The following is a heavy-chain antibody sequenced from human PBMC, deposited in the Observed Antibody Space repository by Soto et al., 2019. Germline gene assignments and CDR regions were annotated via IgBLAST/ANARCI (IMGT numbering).Heavy chain of an antibody. D-gene: IGHD2-2*01. V-gene: IGHV4-61*01. Sequence: QVQLQESGPGLVKPSETLSLTCTVSGGFVNSDTYSWSWIRQTPVKLLEWIGFIYSGGSTKNPSLRSRVTMSVDTSKNQFSLKLRSVIVADTAVYHCARFVRSCSATTCSTRADVWGQGITVTVSS. CDR2: IYSGGST. J-gene: IGHJ6*02. CDR3: ARFVRSCSATTCSTRADV. CDR1: GGFVNSDTYS.